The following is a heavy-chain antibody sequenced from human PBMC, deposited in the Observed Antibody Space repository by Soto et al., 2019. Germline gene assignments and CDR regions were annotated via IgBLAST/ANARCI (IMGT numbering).Heavy chain of an antibody. D-gene: IGHD2-2*02. CDR2: ITDSSDYT. J-gene: IGHJ4*02. Sequence: GSLRLSCTASVFTFSDYYMSWIRQAPGKGLEWISYITDSSDYTRYADSVKGRFTVSRDNAKNSLYLQMNSLRAEDTAVYYCARQACGSSSCYSQLDYWGQGTLVTVSS. CDR3: ARQACGSSSCYSQLDY. CDR1: VFTFSDYY. V-gene: IGHV3-11*06.